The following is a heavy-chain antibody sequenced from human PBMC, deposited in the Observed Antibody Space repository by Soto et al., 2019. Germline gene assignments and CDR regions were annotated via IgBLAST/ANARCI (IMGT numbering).Heavy chain of an antibody. CDR3: ARGDILTGPSHPFDY. CDR1: GYTFTDYY. CDR2: INPNSGDK. V-gene: IGHV1-2*02. D-gene: IGHD3-9*01. J-gene: IGHJ4*02. Sequence: QVQLLQSGAEVKKPGASVRVSCKAYGYTFTDYYMHWVRQAPGQGLEWMGWINPNSGDKRYAQKFQVRFTMTRETSINTASMEMSSLSSDDTAVYYCARGDILTGPSHPFDYWGQGTLFTVSS.